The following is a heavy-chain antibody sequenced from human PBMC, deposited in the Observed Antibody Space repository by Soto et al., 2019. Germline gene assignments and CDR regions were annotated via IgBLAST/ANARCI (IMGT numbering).Heavy chain of an antibody. D-gene: IGHD6-6*01. Sequence: SRSLTCTISGGSISSGGYYWSWIRQHPGKGLEWIGYIYYSGSTYYNPSLKSRVTISVDTSKNQFSLKLSSVTAADTAVYYCARAEKAAPGHDAFDIWGQGTMVTVSS. CDR3: ARAEKAAPGHDAFDI. CDR2: IYYSGST. V-gene: IGHV4-31*03. J-gene: IGHJ3*02. CDR1: GGSISSGGYY.